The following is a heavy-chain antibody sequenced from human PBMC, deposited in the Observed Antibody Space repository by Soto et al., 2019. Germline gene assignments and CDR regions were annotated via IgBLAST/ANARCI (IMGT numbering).Heavy chain of an antibody. Sequence: SEAPSLPWTVSGGSRSCYYCSWIRQPPGKGLEWIGYIYYSGSTNYNPSLKSRVTISVDTSKNQFSLKLTSVTAADTAVYYCARTNYFDYWGQGALVTVSS. V-gene: IGHV4-59*01. J-gene: IGHJ4*02. CDR1: GGSRSCYY. CDR2: IYYSGST. CDR3: ARTNYFDY.